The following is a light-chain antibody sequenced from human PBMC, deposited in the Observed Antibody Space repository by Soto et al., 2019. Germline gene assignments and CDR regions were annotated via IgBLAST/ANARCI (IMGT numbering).Light chain of an antibody. J-gene: IGKJ2*01. Sequence: EIVLTQSPATLSLSPGERATLSCRASQSVSIYLAWYQQKPGQAPRLLIYDASNRATGIPARFSGSGSGTDFTLTISSLEPEDFVVYYCQQRSNWPPMYTFGQGTKLEIK. CDR1: QSVSIY. V-gene: IGKV3-11*01. CDR3: QQRSNWPPMYT. CDR2: DAS.